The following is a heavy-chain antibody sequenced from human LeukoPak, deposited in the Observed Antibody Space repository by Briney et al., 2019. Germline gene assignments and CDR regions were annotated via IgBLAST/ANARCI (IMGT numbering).Heavy chain of an antibody. D-gene: IGHD3-3*01. J-gene: IGHJ4*02. CDR3: ARDLGHDDFWSGYYNRYYSDY. CDR2: IIPILGIA. V-gene: IGHV1-69*04. CDR1: GGTFSSYA. Sequence: SVKVSCKASGGTFSSYAISWVRQAPGQGLEWMGRIIPILGIANYAQKFQGRVTITADKSTSTAYMELSSLRSEDTAVYYCARDLGHDDFWSGYYNRYYSDYWGQGTLVTVSS.